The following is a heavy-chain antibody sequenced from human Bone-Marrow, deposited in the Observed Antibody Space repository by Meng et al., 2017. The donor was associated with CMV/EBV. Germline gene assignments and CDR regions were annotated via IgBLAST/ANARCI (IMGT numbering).Heavy chain of an antibody. Sequence: APGKGREWLSFISPSSTYTVYADSLKGRFTISRDDAKNSLYLQINSLRAEDTAVYYCARVIRGPGFEEYSSSTHRVFGYYYYGMDVWGQGTTVTVSS. CDR2: ISPSSTYT. V-gene: IGHV3-11*05. CDR3: ARVIRGPGFEEYSSSTHRVFGYYYYGMDV. D-gene: IGHD6-6*01. J-gene: IGHJ6*02.